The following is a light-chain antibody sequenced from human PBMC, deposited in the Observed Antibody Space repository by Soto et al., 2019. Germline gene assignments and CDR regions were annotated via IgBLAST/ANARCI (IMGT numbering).Light chain of an antibody. CDR3: QQANDWPPT. J-gene: IGKJ1*01. CDR2: DAS. CDR1: QPISNN. V-gene: IGKV3-15*01. Sequence: RVTTQSPVSLSVSPGERVTLSCRASQPISNNLAWYQQKPGQAPRLLILDASTRATGIPARFSGSGSGTEFTLTISSLQSEDFATYYCQQANDWPPTFGQGT.